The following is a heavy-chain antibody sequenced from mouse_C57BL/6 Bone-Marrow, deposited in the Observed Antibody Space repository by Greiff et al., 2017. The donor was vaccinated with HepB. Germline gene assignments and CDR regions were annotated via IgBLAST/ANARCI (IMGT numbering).Heavy chain of an antibody. J-gene: IGHJ1*03. D-gene: IGHD1-1*01. CDR1: GFSLTSYG. CDR2: IWGVGST. V-gene: IGHV2-6*01. Sequence: VQLVESGPGLVAPSQSLSITCTVSGFSLTSYGVDWVRQSPGKGLEWLGVIWGVGSTNYNSALKSRLSISKDNSKSQVFLKMNRLQTDDTAMYYCASLTTVPGVWGTGTTVTVSS. CDR3: ASLTTVPGV.